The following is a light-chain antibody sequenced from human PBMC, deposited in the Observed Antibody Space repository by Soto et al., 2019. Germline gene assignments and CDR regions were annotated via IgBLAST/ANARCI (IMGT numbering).Light chain of an antibody. Sequence: QSALTQPASVSGSPGQSITISCSGTISDVGGYNYVSWYQQYPGKAPKLIIYEVSNRPSGVSKRFSGSKSGNTASLTISGLQDEDESDYYCSSYRSGSTLVVFGGGTKVTVL. CDR2: EVS. V-gene: IGLV2-14*01. J-gene: IGLJ2*01. CDR3: SSYRSGSTLVV. CDR1: ISDVGGYNY.